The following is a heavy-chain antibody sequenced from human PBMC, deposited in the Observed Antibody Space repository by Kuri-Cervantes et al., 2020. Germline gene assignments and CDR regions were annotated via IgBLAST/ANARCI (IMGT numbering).Heavy chain of an antibody. CDR1: GFTLSSYW. V-gene: IGHV3-7*01. CDR3: AREPWTIFGVVTKGYYFDY. D-gene: IGHD3-3*01. Sequence: GESLKISCAASGFTLSSYWMSWVRQAPGKGLEWVANIKQDGSEKYYTDSVKGRFTISRDNAKNSLYLQMNSLSAEDTAVYYCAREPWTIFGVVTKGYYFDYWGQGTLVTVSS. CDR2: IKQDGSEK. J-gene: IGHJ4*02.